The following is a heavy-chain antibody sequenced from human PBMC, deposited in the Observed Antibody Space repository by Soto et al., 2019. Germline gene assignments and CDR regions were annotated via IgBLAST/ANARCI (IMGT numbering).Heavy chain of an antibody. CDR2: ISGSGGST. D-gene: IGHD3-3*01. V-gene: IGHV3-23*01. CDR3: AKDGAAIFGVVLNYFDY. Sequence: PWGSLRLSCAASGFTFRSYAMSWVRQAPGKGLEWVSAISGSGGSTYYADSVKGRFTISRDNSKNTLYLQMNSLRAEDTAVYYCAKDGAAIFGVVLNYFDYWGQGTLVTVSS. J-gene: IGHJ4*02. CDR1: GFTFRSYA.